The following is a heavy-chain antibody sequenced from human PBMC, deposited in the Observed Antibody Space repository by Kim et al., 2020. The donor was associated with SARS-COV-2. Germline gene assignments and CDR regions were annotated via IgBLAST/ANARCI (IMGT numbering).Heavy chain of an antibody. CDR2: IGDSGGST. D-gene: IGHD2-8*01. CDR3: AKGDIVPDY. J-gene: IGHJ4*02. CDR1: GFTFSNYA. V-gene: IGHV3-23*01. Sequence: GGSLRLSCAASGFTFSNYAMSWVRQAPGKGLEWVSGIGDSGGSTYYADSVKGRFTISRDNSKNTLYLQMNSLRAEDTAVYYCAKGDIVPDYWGQGTLVTVSS.